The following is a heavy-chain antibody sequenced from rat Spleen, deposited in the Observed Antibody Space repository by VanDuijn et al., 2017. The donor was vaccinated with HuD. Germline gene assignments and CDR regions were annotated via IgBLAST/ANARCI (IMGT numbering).Heavy chain of an antibody. V-gene: IGHV3-1*01. J-gene: IGHJ3*01. D-gene: IGHD1-2*01. Sequence: EVQLQESGPGLVKPSQSLSLTCSVTGYSITSNYWGWTRKFPGNRMEWMAYISYSGSTGYNPSLKSRISITRDTSRNQFFLQLNSVTTEDTATYYCARSDYYYSNYIPFAFWGQGTLVTVSS. CDR3: ARSDYYYSNYIPFAF. CDR1: GYSITSNY. CDR2: ISYSGST.